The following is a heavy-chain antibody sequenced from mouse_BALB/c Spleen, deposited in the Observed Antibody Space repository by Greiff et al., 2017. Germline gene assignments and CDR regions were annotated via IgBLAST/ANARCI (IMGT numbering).Heavy chain of an antibody. J-gene: IGHJ2*01. CDR3: ARDGNYFDY. V-gene: IGHV7-3*02. Sequence: DVHLVESGGGLVQPGGSLRLSCATSGFTFTDYYMSWVRQPPGKALEWLGFIRNKANGYTTEYSASVKGRFTISRDNSQSILYLQMNTLRAEDSATYYCARDGNYFDYWGQGTTLTVSS. CDR2: IRNKANGYTT. CDR1: GFTFTDYY.